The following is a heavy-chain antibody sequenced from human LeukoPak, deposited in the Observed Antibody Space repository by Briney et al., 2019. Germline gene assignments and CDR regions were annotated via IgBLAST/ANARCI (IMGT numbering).Heavy chain of an antibody. J-gene: IGHJ4*02. D-gene: IGHD3-22*01. CDR3: ATPPTAYTSGSLGY. Sequence: GGSLRLSGEASAFTFSNFGMHWVRPAQGKGREWVAIIAYDGSTKYYANSVKGRFSISRDNSKNTLYLQMNSLRVEDTAVYYCATPPTAYTSGSLGYWGQGTLVTVSS. V-gene: IGHV3-30*03. CDR1: AFTFSNFG. CDR2: IAYDGSTK.